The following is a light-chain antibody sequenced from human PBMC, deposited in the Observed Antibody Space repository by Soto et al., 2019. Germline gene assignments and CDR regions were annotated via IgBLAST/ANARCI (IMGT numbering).Light chain of an antibody. J-gene: IGKJ3*01. V-gene: IGKV3D-15*01. Sequence: EILMTQSPATLSVSPGERATLSCRASQSLNRNLAWYQQKPGQAPRLIIYGASTRASGIPARFSGSGSGTEFSLPFSRLQSEDFALYYCHHYNDWHPAFTFVPGTKVDL. CDR3: HHYNDWHPAFT. CDR2: GAS. CDR1: QSLNRN.